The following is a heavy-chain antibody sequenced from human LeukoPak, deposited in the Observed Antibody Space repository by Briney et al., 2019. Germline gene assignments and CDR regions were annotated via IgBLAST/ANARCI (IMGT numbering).Heavy chain of an antibody. CDR1: GGSFSGYY. J-gene: IGHJ6*02. V-gene: IGHV4-34*01. D-gene: IGHD5/OR15-5a*01. CDR2: INHSGST. Sequence: PSETLSLTCAVYGGSFSGYYWSWIRQPPGKGLEWIGEINHSGSTNYNPSLESRVTISVDTSKNQFSLKLSSVTAADTAVYYCARSTPSLPGMDVWGQGTTVTVSS. CDR3: ARSTPSLPGMDV.